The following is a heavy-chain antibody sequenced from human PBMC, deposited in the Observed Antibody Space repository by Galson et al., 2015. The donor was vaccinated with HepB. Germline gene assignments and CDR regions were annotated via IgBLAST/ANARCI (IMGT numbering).Heavy chain of an antibody. Sequence: SVKVSCKASGYTFTNYGITWVRQAPGQGLEWMGWISGSGDNTPYAQKFHDRVTITTETSTDTAYMELRSLISDDTAVYYCARNDTLSGADPWGQGTLVTVSS. D-gene: IGHD2/OR15-2a*01. CDR3: ARNDTLSGADP. CDR1: GYTFTNYG. CDR2: ISGSGDNT. V-gene: IGHV1-18*04. J-gene: IGHJ5*02.